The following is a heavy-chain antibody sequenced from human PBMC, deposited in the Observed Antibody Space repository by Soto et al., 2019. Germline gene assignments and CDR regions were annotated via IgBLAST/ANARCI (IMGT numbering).Heavy chain of an antibody. CDR1: GYTLTELS. Sequence: ASVKVSCKVSGYTLTELSMHWVRQAPGKGLEWMGGFDPEDGETIYAQKFQGRVTMTTDTSTSTAYMELRSLRSDDTAVYYCARSIAAAVDFDYWGQGTLVTVSS. J-gene: IGHJ4*02. CDR3: ARSIAAAVDFDY. D-gene: IGHD6-13*01. V-gene: IGHV1-24*01. CDR2: FDPEDGET.